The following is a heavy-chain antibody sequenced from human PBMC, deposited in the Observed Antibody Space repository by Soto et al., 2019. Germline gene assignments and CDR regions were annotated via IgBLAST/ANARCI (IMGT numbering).Heavy chain of an antibody. CDR2: ISGSGGST. CDR3: AKVKHNSTGVSYQWELRLYGMDV. CDR1: GFTFSSYA. J-gene: IGHJ6*02. D-gene: IGHD1-26*01. V-gene: IGHV3-23*01. Sequence: EVQLLESGGGLVQPGGSLRLSCAASGFTFSSYAMSWVRQAPGKGLEWVSAISGSGGSTYYADSVKGRFTISRDNSKNTLYLQMNSLRAEDTAVYYCAKVKHNSTGVSYQWELRLYGMDVWGQGTTVTVSS.